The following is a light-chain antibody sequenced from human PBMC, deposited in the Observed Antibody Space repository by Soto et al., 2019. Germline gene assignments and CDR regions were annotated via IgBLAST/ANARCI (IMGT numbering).Light chain of an antibody. CDR3: CSYAGSIYVV. Sequence: QSALTQPASVSGSPGQSITISCTGTSSDVGGYNLVSWYQQHPGKAPKLMIYEGSKRPSGVSNRFSGSKSGNTASLTISGLQAEDEADYYCCSYAGSIYVVFGGGTKLTVL. J-gene: IGLJ2*01. CDR2: EGS. CDR1: SSDVGGYNL. V-gene: IGLV2-23*01.